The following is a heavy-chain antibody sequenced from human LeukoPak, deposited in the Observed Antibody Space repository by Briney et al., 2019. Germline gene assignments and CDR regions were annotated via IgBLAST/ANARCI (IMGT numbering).Heavy chain of an antibody. CDR1: GFTFSSYA. Sequence: GGSLRLSCAASGFTFSSYAMSWVRQAPGKGLEWVANIKQDGSEKYYVDSVKGRFTISRDNAKNSLYLQMNSLRAEDTAVYYCARALLGGYGSGSLQGSAPNYWGQGTLVTVSS. D-gene: IGHD3-10*01. CDR2: IKQDGSEK. V-gene: IGHV3-7*01. CDR3: ARALLGGYGSGSLQGSAPNY. J-gene: IGHJ4*02.